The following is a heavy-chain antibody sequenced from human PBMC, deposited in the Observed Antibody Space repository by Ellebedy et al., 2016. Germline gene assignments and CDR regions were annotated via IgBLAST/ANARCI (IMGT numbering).Heavy chain of an antibody. CDR3: ARAPRSCIPYRDCFQYWYFDL. Sequence: GSLRLSXTVSGGFISSYYWSWIRQPPGKGLEWIGYIYYSGSTNYNPSLKSRVTISVDTSKNQFSLKLSSVTAADTAVYYCARAPRSCIPYRDCFQYWYFDLWGRGTLVTVSS. D-gene: IGHD2-21*02. CDR2: IYYSGST. J-gene: IGHJ2*01. CDR1: GGFISSYY. V-gene: IGHV4-59*01.